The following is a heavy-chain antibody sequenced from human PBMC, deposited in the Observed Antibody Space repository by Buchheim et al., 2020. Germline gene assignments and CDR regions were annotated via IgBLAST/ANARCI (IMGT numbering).Heavy chain of an antibody. Sequence: QVQLVEFGGGVVQPGRSLRLSCAASGFTFSSYAMHWVRQAPGKGLEWVAVISYDGSNKYYADSVKGRFTISRDNSKNTLYLQMNSLRAEDTAVYYCARDRMRYDSSGYYLDYWGQGTL. D-gene: IGHD3-22*01. J-gene: IGHJ4*02. CDR2: ISYDGSNK. V-gene: IGHV3-30-3*01. CDR3: ARDRMRYDSSGYYLDY. CDR1: GFTFSSYA.